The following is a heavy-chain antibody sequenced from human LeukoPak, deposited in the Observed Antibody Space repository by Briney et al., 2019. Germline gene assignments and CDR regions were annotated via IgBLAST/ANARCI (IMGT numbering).Heavy chain of an antibody. V-gene: IGHV3-23*01. CDR3: AREKDSNLNVLRFLEWLPTGPFDP. J-gene: IGHJ5*02. CDR2: ISSSGGTT. CDR1: GFTFSRYA. Sequence: GGSLRLSCAASGFTFSRYAMNWVRQAPGKGLEWVSGISSSGGTTSYADSVKGRFTISRDNSKNTLYLQMDSLRAEDTAVYYCAREKDSNLNVLRFLEWLPTGPFDPWGQGTLVTVSS. D-gene: IGHD3-3*01.